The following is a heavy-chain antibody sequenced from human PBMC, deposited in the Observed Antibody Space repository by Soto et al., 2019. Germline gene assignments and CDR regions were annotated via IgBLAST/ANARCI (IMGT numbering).Heavy chain of an antibody. CDR2: ISGSGGST. J-gene: IGHJ4*02. D-gene: IGHD3-3*01. V-gene: IGHV3-23*01. CDR3: AKGPYYDFWSGYYSAPQIDY. CDR1: GFTFSSYA. Sequence: GGSLRLSCAASGFTFSSYAMSWVRQAPGKGLEWVSAISGSGGSTYYADSVKGRFTISRDNSKNTLYLQMNSLRAEDTAVYYCAKGPYYDFWSGYYSAPQIDYWGQGTLVTVSS.